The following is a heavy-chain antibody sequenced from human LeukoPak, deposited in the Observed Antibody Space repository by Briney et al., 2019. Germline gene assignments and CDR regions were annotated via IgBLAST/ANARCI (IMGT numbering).Heavy chain of an antibody. CDR3: ARQASRDCSSTSCYFEYFQH. CDR2: INPNSGGT. CDR1: GYTFTGYY. J-gene: IGHJ1*01. Sequence: GASVKVSCKASGYTFTGYYMHWVRQAPGQGLEWMGWINPNSGGTNYAQKFQGWVTMTRDTSISTAYMELSRLRSDDTAVYYCARQASRDCSSTSCYFEYFQHWGQGTLVTVSS. D-gene: IGHD2-2*01. V-gene: IGHV1-2*04.